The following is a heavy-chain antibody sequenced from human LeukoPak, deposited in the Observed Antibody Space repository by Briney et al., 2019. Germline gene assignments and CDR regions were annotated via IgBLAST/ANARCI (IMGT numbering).Heavy chain of an antibody. V-gene: IGHV3-48*04. CDR3: ARDYYDSSGYYYSSY. CDR2: ISSSSSTI. J-gene: IGHJ4*02. Sequence: GGSLRLSCEASGFTFSSYRMNWVRQAPGKGLEWVSHISSSSSTIYHADSVKGRFTISRDNAKNSLYLQMNSLRAEDTAVYYCARDYYDSSGYYYSSYWGQGTLVTVSS. D-gene: IGHD3-22*01. CDR1: GFTFSSYR.